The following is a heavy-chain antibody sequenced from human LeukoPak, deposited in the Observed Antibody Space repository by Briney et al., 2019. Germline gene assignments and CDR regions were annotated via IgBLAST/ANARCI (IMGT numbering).Heavy chain of an antibody. V-gene: IGHV3-7*04. CDR3: ARYCSIGSCFDY. D-gene: IGHD2-15*01. CDR1: GFTFSIYW. CDR2: INQDGGEE. J-gene: IGHJ4*02. Sequence: GRSLRLSCAASGFTFSIYWMSWVRQAPGKGLEWVANINQDGGEEYYVDSLKGRFTISRDNAKNSLYLQMNSLRADDTAVYYCARYCSIGSCFDYWGQGALVTVSS.